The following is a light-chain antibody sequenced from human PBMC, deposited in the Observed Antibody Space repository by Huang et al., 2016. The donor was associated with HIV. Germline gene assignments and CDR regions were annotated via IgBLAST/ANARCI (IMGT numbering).Light chain of an antibody. J-gene: IGKJ1*01. Sequence: DIQMTQSPSSLSASVGARVTITCRASQGISNYLAWYQQKPGKVPKLLIYAASTLQAGVPYRCSGSGAGTEFTLTISSLQPEDVATYYCQKYNSAPKTCGQGTKVEIK. CDR3: QKYNSAPKT. V-gene: IGKV1-27*01. CDR2: AAS. CDR1: QGISNY.